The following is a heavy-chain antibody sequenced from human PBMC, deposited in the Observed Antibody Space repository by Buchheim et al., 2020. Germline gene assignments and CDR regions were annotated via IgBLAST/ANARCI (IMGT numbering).Heavy chain of an antibody. CDR2: INLDSGGT. V-gene: IGHV1-2*02. CDR3: ARTSSFDY. J-gene: IGHJ4*02. Sequence: QVQLVQSGAEVKKPGASVTVSCKASGFTLTGYYIHWVRQAPGQGLEWMGWINLDSGGTTYAQKFQGRVTMTRDKSINTAYMELSSLTSDDSAVYYCARTSSFDYWGQGTL. CDR1: GFTLTGYY.